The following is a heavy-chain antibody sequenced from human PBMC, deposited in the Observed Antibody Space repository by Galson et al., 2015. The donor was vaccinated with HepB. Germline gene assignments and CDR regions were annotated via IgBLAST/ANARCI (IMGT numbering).Heavy chain of an antibody. CDR3: ARDGRDLYSSGWYWEGDAFDI. J-gene: IGHJ3*02. CDR1: GYTFTSYG. Sequence: QSGAEVKKPGASVKVSCKASGYTFTSYGISWVRQAPGQGLEWMGWISAYNGNTNYAQKLQGRVTMTTDTSTSTAYMELRSLRSDDTAVYYCARDGRDLYSSGWYWEGDAFDIWGQVTMVTVSS. CDR2: ISAYNGNT. V-gene: IGHV1-18*04. D-gene: IGHD6-19*01.